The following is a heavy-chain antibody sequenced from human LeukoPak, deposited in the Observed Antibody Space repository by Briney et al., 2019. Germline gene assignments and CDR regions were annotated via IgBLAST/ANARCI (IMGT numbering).Heavy chain of an antibody. CDR2: FSSRSTYI. J-gene: IGHJ4*02. Sequence: GGPLRLSCPAPGFTLSSFRMNWVRKAQGKGLKWSSSFSSRSTYIYYADSVKGRFTVSRDNAKNSLYLQMNSLRAEDTAVYYCARDLRAFCGGECAFHYWGQGTLVTVSS. V-gene: IGHV3-21*01. CDR1: GFTLSSFR. D-gene: IGHD2-21*01. CDR3: ARDLRAFCGGECAFHY.